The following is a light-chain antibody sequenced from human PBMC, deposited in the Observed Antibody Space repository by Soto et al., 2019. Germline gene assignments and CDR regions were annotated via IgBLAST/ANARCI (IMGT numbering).Light chain of an antibody. V-gene: IGLV1-44*01. CDR3: AAWDDSMNGRV. CDR2: SNN. Sequence: QSVLTQPPSASGTPGQRVTISCSGSSSNIGSNTVNWYQQLPGTAPKILIYSNNQRPSGVPDRFSASKYGTSASLAISGRQSEEEADYYCAAWDDSMNGRVFGGGTKLTVL. CDR1: SSNIGSNT. J-gene: IGLJ3*02.